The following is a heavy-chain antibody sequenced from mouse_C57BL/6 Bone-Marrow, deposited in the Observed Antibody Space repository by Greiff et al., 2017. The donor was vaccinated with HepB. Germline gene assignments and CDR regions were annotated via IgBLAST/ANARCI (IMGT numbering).Heavy chain of an antibody. D-gene: IGHD1-1*01. Sequence: EVKLMESGAELVRPGASVKLSCTASGFNIKDYYMHWVKQRPEQGLEWIGWIDPENGDTEYASKFQGKATITADTSSNTAYLQLSSLTSEDTAVYYCTYYYGSSYGYWYFDVWGTGTTVTVSS. CDR3: TYYYGSSYGYWYFDV. J-gene: IGHJ1*03. CDR2: IDPENGDT. V-gene: IGHV14-4*01. CDR1: GFNIKDYY.